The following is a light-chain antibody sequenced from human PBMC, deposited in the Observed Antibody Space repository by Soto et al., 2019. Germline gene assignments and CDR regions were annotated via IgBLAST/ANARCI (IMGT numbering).Light chain of an antibody. CDR1: QSISSY. J-gene: IGKJ1*01. V-gene: IGKV1-39*02. Sequence: DIHMTESPSSLSSSAGDRGSTTRRASQSISSYLNWYQQKPGKAPKLLIYDTSRLESAVPSRFSASGSGTDFTLTISSLQPEDFATYYCLLDFSYFWALGQGTKVDI. CDR2: DTS. CDR3: LLDFSYFWA.